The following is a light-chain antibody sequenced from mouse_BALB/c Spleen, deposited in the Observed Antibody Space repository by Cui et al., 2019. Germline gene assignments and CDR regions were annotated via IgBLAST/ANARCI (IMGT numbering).Light chain of an antibody. Sequence: QLVLTQSPAIMSASPGEKVTMTCSSSSSVSYMYWYQQNPGSSPRLLIYDTSNLACGVPVRFSGSGSGTSYSLTISRMEAEDAATYYCQQWSSYPRTFGGGTKLEIK. CDR3: QQWSSYPRT. CDR2: DTS. V-gene: IGKV4-55*01. CDR1: SSVSY. J-gene: IGKJ1*01.